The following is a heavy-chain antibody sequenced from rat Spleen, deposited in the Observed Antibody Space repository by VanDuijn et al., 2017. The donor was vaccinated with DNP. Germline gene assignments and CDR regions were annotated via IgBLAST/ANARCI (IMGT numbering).Heavy chain of an antibody. CDR1: GFTFSDYY. V-gene: IGHV5-22*01. CDR3: ARGSGTYYWYFDF. D-gene: IGHD5-1*01. J-gene: IGHJ1*01. CDR2: ISYDGCNT. Sequence: EVQLVESGGGLVQPGRSLKLSCAASGFTFSDYYMAWVRQAPTKGLEWVAYISYDGCNTYYGDSVKGRFTISRENAKSTLFLTMNSLRSEDTATYYCARGSGTYYWYFDFWGPGTMVTVSS.